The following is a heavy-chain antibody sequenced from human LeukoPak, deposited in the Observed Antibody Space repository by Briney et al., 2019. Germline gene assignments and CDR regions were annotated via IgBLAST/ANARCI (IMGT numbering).Heavy chain of an antibody. Sequence: SETLSLTCTVSGGSISSYYRSWIRQPAGKGLEWIGRIYTSGSTNYNPSLKSRVTMSVDTSKNQFSLKLSSVTAADTAVYYCARGRLDMVVVPAATSYYYYYMDVWGKGTTVTVSS. CDR2: IYTSGST. CDR1: GGSISSYY. J-gene: IGHJ6*03. D-gene: IGHD2-2*01. CDR3: ARGRLDMVVVPAATSYYYYYMDV. V-gene: IGHV4-4*07.